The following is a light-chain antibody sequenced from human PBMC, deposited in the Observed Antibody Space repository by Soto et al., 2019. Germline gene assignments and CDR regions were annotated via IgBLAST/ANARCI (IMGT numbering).Light chain of an antibody. CDR2: GAS. CDR1: QSVSSSY. CDR3: QQYGSSPSIT. V-gene: IGKV3-20*01. Sequence: EKVLTQSPGTQSLSPGERATLSCRASQSVSSSYLAWYQQKPGQAPRLLIYGASSRATGIPDRFSGSGSGTDFTLTISRLEPEDFAVYYCQQYGSSPSITFGQGTRLEIK. J-gene: IGKJ5*01.